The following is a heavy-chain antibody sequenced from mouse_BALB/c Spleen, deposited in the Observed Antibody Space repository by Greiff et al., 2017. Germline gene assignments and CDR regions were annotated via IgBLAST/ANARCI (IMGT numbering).Heavy chain of an antibody. CDR3: TRPGYGNYGFAY. CDR1: GFTFSNYW. J-gene: IGHJ3*01. CDR2: IRLKSNNYAT. D-gene: IGHD2-10*02. Sequence: EVQLQESGGGLVQPGGSMKLSCVASGFTFSNYWMNWVRQSPEKGLEWVAEIRLKSNNYATHYAESVKGRFTISRDDSKSSVYLQMNNLRAEDTGIYYCTRPGYGNYGFAYWGQGTLVTVSA. V-gene: IGHV6-6*02.